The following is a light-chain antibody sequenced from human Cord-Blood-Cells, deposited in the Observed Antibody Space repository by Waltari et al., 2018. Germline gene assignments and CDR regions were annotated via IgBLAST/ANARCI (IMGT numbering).Light chain of an antibody. J-gene: IGLJ2*01. CDR2: DAS. CDR1: SSDVGGYNY. CDR3: SSYTSSSTVV. Sequence: QSALTQPASVSGSPGQSITISCTGTSSDVGGYNYFSWYQQHPGKAPKLRIYDASNRPSGVSNRFSGSKSGNTASLTISGLQAEDEADYYCSSYTSSSTVVFGGGTKLTVL. V-gene: IGLV2-14*01.